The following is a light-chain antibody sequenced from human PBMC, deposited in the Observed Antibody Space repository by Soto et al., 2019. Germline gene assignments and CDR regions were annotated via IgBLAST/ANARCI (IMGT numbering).Light chain of an antibody. CDR2: AAS. Sequence: DIQMTQSPSSLSASVGYRVTITCHASQDISNYLNWYHHKPGKAPKLLIYAASSLQSGVPSRFSGSRSGTHFTLTINTLQPEDSATYYCQQSYSTPRTFGGGTKVDIK. J-gene: IGKJ4*02. CDR1: QDISNY. V-gene: IGKV1-39*01. CDR3: QQSYSTPRT.